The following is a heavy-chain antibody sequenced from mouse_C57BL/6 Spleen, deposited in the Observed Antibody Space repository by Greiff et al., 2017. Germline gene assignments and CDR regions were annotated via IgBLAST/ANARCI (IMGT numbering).Heavy chain of an antibody. Sequence: EVKLVESGTVLARPGASVKMSCKTSGYTFTSYWMHWVKQRPGQGLEWIGAIYPGNSDTSYNQKFKGKAKLTAVTSASTAYMELSSLINEDAAVYYCTRDDYGGYFDVWGTGTTVTVSS. CDR2: IYPGNSDT. V-gene: IGHV1-5*01. CDR1: GYTFTSYW. D-gene: IGHD2-4*01. CDR3: TRDDYGGYFDV. J-gene: IGHJ1*03.